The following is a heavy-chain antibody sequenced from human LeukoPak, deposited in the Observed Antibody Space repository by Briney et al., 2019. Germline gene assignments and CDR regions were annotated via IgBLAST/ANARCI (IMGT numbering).Heavy chain of an antibody. Sequence: PGGSLRLSCAASGFTFSSYWMSWVRQAPGKGLEWVSGISPSDGNTYYADSVKGRFTISRDNSKNTLYLQMSSLRAEDTAAYYCAKVVAAGGTIGWFDPWGQGTLVTVSS. V-gene: IGHV3-23*01. D-gene: IGHD6-13*01. CDR3: AKVVAAGGTIGWFDP. J-gene: IGHJ5*02. CDR1: GFTFSSYW. CDR2: ISPSDGNT.